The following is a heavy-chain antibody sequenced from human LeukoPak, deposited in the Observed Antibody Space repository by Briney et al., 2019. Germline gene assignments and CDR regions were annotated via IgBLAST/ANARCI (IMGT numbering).Heavy chain of an antibody. V-gene: IGHV4-38-2*02. J-gene: IGHJ5*02. CDR2: ISHSGRT. D-gene: IGHD1-26*01. CDR1: GYSISSDYY. Sequence: SETLSLTCTVSGYSISSDYYWGWIRQPPGKGLEWIGSISHSGRTYYNPSLKSRVTMSLDASKNQFSLELNSVTPADTAVYYCARGGNYWPQWWFDPWGRGTLVSVSS. CDR3: ARGGNYWPQWWFDP.